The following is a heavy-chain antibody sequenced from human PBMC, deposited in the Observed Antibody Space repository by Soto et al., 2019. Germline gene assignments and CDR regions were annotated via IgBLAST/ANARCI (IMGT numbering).Heavy chain of an antibody. CDR1: GGTFSSYA. Sequence: QVQLVQSGAEVKKPGSSVKVSCKASGGTFSSYAISWVRQAPGQGLEWMGGIIPIFGTANYAQKFQGRVTITADKSTSTAYMELSSLRSEDTAVYYCPKVEVVVINSHYYYGMDVWGQGTTVTVSS. J-gene: IGHJ6*02. V-gene: IGHV1-69*06. CDR3: PKVEVVVINSHYYYGMDV. D-gene: IGHD3-22*01. CDR2: IIPIFGTA.